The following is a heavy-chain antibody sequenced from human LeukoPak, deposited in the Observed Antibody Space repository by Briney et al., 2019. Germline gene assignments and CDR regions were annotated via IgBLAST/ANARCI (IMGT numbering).Heavy chain of an antibody. J-gene: IGHJ3*02. D-gene: IGHD2-15*01. CDR1: GFTFSSYW. CDR2: IKQEGSEK. V-gene: IGHV3-7*01. Sequence: GGSLRLSCAASGFTFSSYWMSWVRQAPGKGLEWVANIKQEGSEKYYVDSVKGRFTISKDNAKNSLFLQMNRLRAEETAVYYCARDDCSGGICYSDAFDIWGQGTMVTVSS. CDR3: ARDDCSGGICYSDAFDI.